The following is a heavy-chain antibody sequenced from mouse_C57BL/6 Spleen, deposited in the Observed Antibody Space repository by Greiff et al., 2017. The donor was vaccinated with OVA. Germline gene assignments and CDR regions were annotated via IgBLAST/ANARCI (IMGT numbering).Heavy chain of an antibody. V-gene: IGHV1-74*01. Sequence: QVQLQQPGAELVKPGASVKVSCKASGYTFTSYWMHWVKQRPGQGLEWIGRIHPSDSDTNYNQKFKGKATLTVDKSSSTAYMQLSSLTSGDSAVYYCAIMITDLGFAYWGQGTLVTVSA. CDR2: IHPSDSDT. J-gene: IGHJ3*01. CDR3: AIMITDLGFAY. D-gene: IGHD2-4*01. CDR1: GYTFTSYW.